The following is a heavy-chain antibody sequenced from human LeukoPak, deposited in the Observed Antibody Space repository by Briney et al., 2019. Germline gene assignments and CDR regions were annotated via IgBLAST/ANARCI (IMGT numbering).Heavy chain of an antibody. CDR2: INHSGST. CDR3: ARGLGSGSYRKYNWFDP. J-gene: IGHJ5*02. V-gene: IGHV4-34*01. D-gene: IGHD1-26*01. CDR1: GGSFSGYY. Sequence: PSETLSLTCAVYGGSFSGYYWSWIRQPPGKGLEWIGEINHSGSTNYNPSLKSRVTTSVDTSKNQFSLKLSSVTAADTAVYYCARGLGSGSYRKYNWFDPWGQGTLVTVSS.